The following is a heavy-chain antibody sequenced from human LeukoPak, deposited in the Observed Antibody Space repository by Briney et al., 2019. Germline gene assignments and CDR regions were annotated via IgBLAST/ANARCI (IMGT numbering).Heavy chain of an antibody. CDR1: GYSSTDYW. CDR3: ARQGYSSADY. V-gene: IGHV5-51*01. CDR2: IYPGDSDT. D-gene: IGHD6-19*01. Sequence: GESLKISCKVSGYSSTDYWIGWVRQMSGKGLEWMGIIYPGDSDTRYSPSFQGQVTISADKSISTAYLQWSSLKASDTAMYYCARQGYSSADYWGQGTLVTVSS. J-gene: IGHJ4*02.